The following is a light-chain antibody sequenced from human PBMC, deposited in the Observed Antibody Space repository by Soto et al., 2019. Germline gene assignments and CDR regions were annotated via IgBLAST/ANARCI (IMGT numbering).Light chain of an antibody. V-gene: IGKV1-39*01. J-gene: IGKJ2*02. CDR3: QQSYIIPRT. CDR1: QNINAY. CDR2: AAS. Sequence: DIELTQPPSSLSASVGDAMTLTCRSSQNINAYVNWYQQKSGKAPALLIYAASNLRSGVPPRISSSGSGTEFALIIISLQPEDASTDYCQQSYIIPRTFGQGTKVDIK.